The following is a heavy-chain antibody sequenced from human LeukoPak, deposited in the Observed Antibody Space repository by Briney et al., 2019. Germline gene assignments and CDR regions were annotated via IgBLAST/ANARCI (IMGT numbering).Heavy chain of an antibody. V-gene: IGHV1-69*13. J-gene: IGHJ5*02. CDR3: ARDPPYYDSSGYPYDDWFDP. CDR1: GYTFTDYY. Sequence: SVKVSCKASGYTFTDYYMHWVRQAPGQGLEWMGGIIPIFGTANYAQKFRGRVTITADESTSAAYMELSSLRSEDTAVYYCARDPPYYDSSGYPYDDWFDPWGQGTLVTVSS. D-gene: IGHD3-22*01. CDR2: IIPIFGTA.